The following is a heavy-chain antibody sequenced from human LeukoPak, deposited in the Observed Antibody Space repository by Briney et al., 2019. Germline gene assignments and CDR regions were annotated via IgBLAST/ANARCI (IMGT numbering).Heavy chain of an antibody. Sequence: VASVKVSCKASGGTFSSYAISWVRQAPGQGLEWMGGIIPIFGTANYAQRFQGRVTITTDESTSTAYMELSSLRSEDTAVYYCARDRPPADWGQGTLVTVSS. J-gene: IGHJ4*02. CDR1: GGTFSSYA. CDR2: IIPIFGTA. CDR3: ARDRPPAD. V-gene: IGHV1-69*05.